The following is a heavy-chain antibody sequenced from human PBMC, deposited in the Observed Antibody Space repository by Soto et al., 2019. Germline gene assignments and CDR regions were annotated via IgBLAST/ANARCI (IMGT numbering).Heavy chain of an antibody. Sequence: VGAQRLSCAASGFTFSSYALSWVRQAPGKGLEWVSAISGSGGSTYYADSVKGRFTISRDSSKNTLYLQMNSLRAEDTAVYYCAKAGIPTPHALTGDYWGQGTLVTVSS. J-gene: IGHJ4*02. CDR3: AKAGIPTPHALTGDY. D-gene: IGHD6-13*01. V-gene: IGHV3-23*01. CDR1: GFTFSSYA. CDR2: ISGSGGST.